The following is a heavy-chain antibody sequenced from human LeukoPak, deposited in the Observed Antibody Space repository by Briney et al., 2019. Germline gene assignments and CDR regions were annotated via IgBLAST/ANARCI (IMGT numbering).Heavy chain of an antibody. CDR1: GCSFTSCW. Sequence: GESLKISCKGSGCSFTSCWIGWGRQMPGKGLEWVGIIYPGDSDTRYSPSLQGQVTISADKSISTAYLQWSSLKASDTAMYYCARSVAEILAVDYWGQGTLVTVSS. J-gene: IGHJ4*02. D-gene: IGHD6-19*01. V-gene: IGHV5-51*01. CDR2: IYPGDSDT. CDR3: ARSVAEILAVDY.